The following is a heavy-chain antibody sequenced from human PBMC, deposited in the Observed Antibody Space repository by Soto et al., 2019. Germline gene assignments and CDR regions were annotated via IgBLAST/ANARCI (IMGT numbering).Heavy chain of an antibody. D-gene: IGHD2-2*01. CDR2: IYYSGST. CDR3: ARDLIYCSSTSCYHNWFDP. J-gene: IGHJ5*02. CDR1: GGSISSYY. Sequence: QVQLQESGPGLVKPSETLSLTCTVSGGSISSYYWSWIRQPPGKGLEWIGYIYYSGSTNYNPSLSSRVTISVDTSKNQFSLKLSSVTAADTAVYYCARDLIYCSSTSCYHNWFDPWGQVTLVTVSS. V-gene: IGHV4-59*01.